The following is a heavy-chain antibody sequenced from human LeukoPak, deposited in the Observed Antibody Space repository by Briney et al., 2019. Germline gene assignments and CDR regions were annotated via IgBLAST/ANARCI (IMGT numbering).Heavy chain of an antibody. D-gene: IGHD1-1*01. V-gene: IGHV3-30-3*01. CDR3: ARDGLQQLASHNAFDF. Sequence: GRSLRLSCAVSGFTFVDYFMHWVCQAPGKGLEWVAVISFDGINKNYAESVKGRFTISRDNSKNTLYLQMDSLRSDDTAVYYCARDGLQQLASHNAFDFWGQGTMVTVS. CDR1: GFTFVDYF. J-gene: IGHJ3*01. CDR2: ISFDGINK.